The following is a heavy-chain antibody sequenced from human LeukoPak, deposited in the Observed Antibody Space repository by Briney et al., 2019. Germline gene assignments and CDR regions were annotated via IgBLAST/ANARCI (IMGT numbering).Heavy chain of an antibody. J-gene: IGHJ4*02. CDR1: GFTFSSYA. D-gene: IGHD6-13*01. CDR2: INEKGNEK. Sequence: GGSLRLSCAASGFTFSSYAINWVRQAPGKGLEWVANINEKGNEKYYVDSVKGRFTISRDNSKNSLYLQMDSLRDEDTAVFYCARGGAAAARKRGVDFWGQGTLVTVSS. CDR3: ARGGAAAARKRGVDF. V-gene: IGHV3-7*01.